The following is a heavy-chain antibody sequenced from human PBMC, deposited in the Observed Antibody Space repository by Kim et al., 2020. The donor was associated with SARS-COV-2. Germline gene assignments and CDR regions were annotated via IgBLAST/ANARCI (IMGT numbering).Heavy chain of an antibody. CDR3: ARDPVDPLYGDGDY. V-gene: IGHV4-30-4*01. D-gene: IGHD4-17*01. CDR2: IYYSGST. J-gene: IGHJ4*02. CDR1: GGSISSGDYY. Sequence: SETLSLTCTVSGGSISSGDYYWSWIRQPPGKGLEWIGYIYYSGSTYYNPSLKSRVTISVDTSKNQFSLKLSSVTAADTAVYYCARDPVDPLYGDGDYWGQGTLVTVSS.